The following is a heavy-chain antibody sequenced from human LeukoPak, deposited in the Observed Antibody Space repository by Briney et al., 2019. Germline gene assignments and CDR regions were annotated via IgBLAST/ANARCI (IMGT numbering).Heavy chain of an antibody. CDR1: GFSFNSYW. Sequence: PGGSLRLSCAASGFSFNSYWMTWVRQAPGKGLEWVANIKEDGSEENYVDSVEGRFTISRDNAKNSLFLQMNSLRAEDTAVYYCARDKRGHHYWGQGTLVTVSS. CDR2: IKEDGSEE. J-gene: IGHJ4*02. CDR3: ARDKRGHHY. V-gene: IGHV3-7*01. D-gene: IGHD2-15*01.